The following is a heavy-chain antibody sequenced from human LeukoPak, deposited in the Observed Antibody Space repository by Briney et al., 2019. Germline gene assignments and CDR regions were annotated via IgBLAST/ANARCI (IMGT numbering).Heavy chain of an antibody. J-gene: IGHJ4*02. D-gene: IGHD6-19*01. Sequence: SGGSLRLSCAASGFTFSSYWMHWVRQAPGKGLVWVSRISSDGSSTSYADSVKGRFTISRDNAKNTLYLQMNSLRAEDTAVYYCASGWGIAVAGTGGVFDYWGQGTLVTVSS. CDR1: GFTFSSYW. CDR2: ISSDGSST. CDR3: ASGWGIAVAGTGGVFDY. V-gene: IGHV3-74*01.